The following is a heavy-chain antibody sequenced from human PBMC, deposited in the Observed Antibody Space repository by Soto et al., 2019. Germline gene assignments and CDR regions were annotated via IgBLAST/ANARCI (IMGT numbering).Heavy chain of an antibody. CDR1: GFSFNTYE. V-gene: IGHV3-48*03. Sequence: EVQLVESGGGLVQPGGSLRLSCAASGFSFNTYEMNWVRQAPGKGLEWVSYLSSSGSTIYYADSVKGRFTVSRDNGKNSLYLQMNSLRAEDTAVYYCAYGGSCDYWGQGTQVTVSS. CDR2: LSSSGSTI. D-gene: IGHD1-26*01. CDR3: AYGGSCDY. J-gene: IGHJ4*02.